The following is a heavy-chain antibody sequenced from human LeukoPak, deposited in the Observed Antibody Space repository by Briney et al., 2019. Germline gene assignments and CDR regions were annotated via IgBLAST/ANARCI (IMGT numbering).Heavy chain of an antibody. CDR1: GFTFSSYA. D-gene: IGHD3-10*01. J-gene: IGHJ4*02. CDR3: ARSPLWFGEYYFDY. V-gene: IGHV3-64*01. Sequence: GGSLRLSCAASGFTFSSYAIHWVRQAPGKGLEYVSAISSNGGSTYYANSVKGRFTISRDNSKNTLYLQMGSLRAEDMAVYYCARSPLWFGEYYFDYWGQGTLVTVSS. CDR2: ISSNGGST.